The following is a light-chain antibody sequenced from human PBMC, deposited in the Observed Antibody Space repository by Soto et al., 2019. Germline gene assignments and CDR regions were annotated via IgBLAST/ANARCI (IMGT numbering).Light chain of an antibody. CDR1: KSVSSN. CDR2: GAS. V-gene: IGKV3-15*01. Sequence: KVVTKSPAALSVSKGDRAPLSCRASKSVSSNLVWYQQKPGQAPRLLIYGASTRATGIPARFSGSGSETKFTPTIISRLAIDAAAHFCHHYINLPTLPFGEGTKVDI. CDR3: HHYINLPTLP. J-gene: IGKJ4*02.